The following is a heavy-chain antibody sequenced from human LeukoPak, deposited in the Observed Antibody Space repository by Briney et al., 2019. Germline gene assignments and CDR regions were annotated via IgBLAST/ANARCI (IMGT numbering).Heavy chain of an antibody. CDR1: GFTFSRHS. CDR3: ARDQGGVGY. J-gene: IGHJ4*02. D-gene: IGHD3-16*01. CDR2: ISSFSGTI. Sequence: TGGSLRLSCAGSGFTFSRHSMNWVRQAPGKGLEWVSYISSFSGTINYADSVKGRFTISRDNAKNSLYLQMNSLRAEDTAVYYCARDQGGVGYWGQGTLVTVSS. V-gene: IGHV3-48*01.